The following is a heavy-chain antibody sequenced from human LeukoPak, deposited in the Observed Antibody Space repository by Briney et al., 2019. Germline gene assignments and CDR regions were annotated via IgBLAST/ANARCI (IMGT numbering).Heavy chain of an antibody. CDR1: GYTFTGYY. CDR2: INPNSGGT. J-gene: IGHJ6*02. D-gene: IGHD3-10*01. V-gene: IGHV1-2*06. CDR3: ARAEAVQSRYYYYGMDV. Sequence: GSSVKVSCKASGYTFTGYYMHWVRQAPGQGLEWMGRINPNSGGTNYAQKFQGRVTMTRDTSISTAYMELSRPRSDDTAVYYCARAEAVQSRYYYYGMDVWGQGTTVTVSS.